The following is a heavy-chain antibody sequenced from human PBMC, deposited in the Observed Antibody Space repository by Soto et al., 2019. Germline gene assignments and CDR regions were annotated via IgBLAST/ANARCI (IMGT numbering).Heavy chain of an antibody. V-gene: IGHV3-23*01. CDR2: LTASGLNA. CDR3: AKGLGNAKEV. J-gene: IGHJ6*02. Sequence: EVQLLESGGGLVQPGGSLRLSCSASGFNFGSYGMSWVRQAPGKGLEWVSGLTASGLNAYYTDSVKCRFTISRDNSRNTLYLQMSGLRAEDTAVFHCAKGLGNAKEVWGQGTTVTVSS. CDR1: GFNFGSYG. D-gene: IGHD2-8*01.